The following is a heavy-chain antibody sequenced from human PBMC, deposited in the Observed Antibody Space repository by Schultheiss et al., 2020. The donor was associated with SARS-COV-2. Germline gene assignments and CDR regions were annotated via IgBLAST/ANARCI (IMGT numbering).Heavy chain of an antibody. CDR2: MNPNSGNT. D-gene: IGHD2-15*01. Sequence: ASVKVSCKASGYTFTSYDINWVRQATGQGLEWMGWMNPNSGNTGYAQKFQGRVTMTRNTSISTAYMELSSLRSEDTAVYCCAREGYCSGGSCHYNWFDPWGQGTLVTVSS. V-gene: IGHV1-8*01. CDR1: GYTFTSYD. J-gene: IGHJ5*02. CDR3: AREGYCSGGSCHYNWFDP.